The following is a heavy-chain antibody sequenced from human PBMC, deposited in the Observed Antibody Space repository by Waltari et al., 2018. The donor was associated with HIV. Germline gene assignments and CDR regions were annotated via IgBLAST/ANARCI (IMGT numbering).Heavy chain of an antibody. CDR3: ASPSIRAGMDV. V-gene: IGHV3-7*01. D-gene: IGHD2-2*02. CDR2: IKQDGSEK. Sequence: EVQLVESGGGLVQPGGSLRLSCAASGFTVSNLWMSWVRQAPGKGLEWLANIKQDGSEKYYVDSVKGRFTISRDNAKNSLYLQMNSLRAEDTAVYYCASPSIRAGMDVWGQGTTVTVSS. J-gene: IGHJ6*02. CDR1: GFTVSNLW.